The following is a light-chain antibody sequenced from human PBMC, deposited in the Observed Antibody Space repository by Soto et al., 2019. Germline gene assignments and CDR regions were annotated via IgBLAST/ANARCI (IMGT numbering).Light chain of an antibody. CDR3: QEYKTGPGYN. CDR1: QSFGRW. J-gene: IGKJ2*01. V-gene: IGKV1-5*03. Sequence: DIQMTQSPSTLSASVGDRVTITCRASQSFGRWLAWYQQKPGKAPELLIYKTSTLERGVPSRFSGSGSGTEFTLTISSLQPDDFATYYCQEYKTGPGYNFGQGTRREIK. CDR2: KTS.